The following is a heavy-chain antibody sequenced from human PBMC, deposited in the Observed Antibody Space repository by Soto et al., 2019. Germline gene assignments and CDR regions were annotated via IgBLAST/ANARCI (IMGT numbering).Heavy chain of an antibody. CDR1: GFSFSNYW. D-gene: IGHD2-21*01. J-gene: IGHJ4*02. CDR2: IKPDGSKK. V-gene: IGHV3-7*04. CDR3: ARGVRDRY. Sequence: EVQLVESGGGLVQPGESLRLSCAASGFSFSNYWMSWVRQAPGKGLEWVANIKPDGSKKYYVDSVKGRFTISRDNAKNSLYLQMNSLIAEDTAVYYCARGVRDRYWGQGTLVTVSS.